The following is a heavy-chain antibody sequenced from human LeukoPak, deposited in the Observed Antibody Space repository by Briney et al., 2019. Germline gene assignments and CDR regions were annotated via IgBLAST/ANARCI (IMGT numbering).Heavy chain of an antibody. D-gene: IGHD4-23*01. V-gene: IGHV1-69*13. CDR1: GYTLTELS. CDR3: ARDLPMTTVVTPDAFDI. Sequence: ASVKVSRKVSGYTLTELSMHWVRQAPGKGLEWMGGIIPIFGTANYAQKFQGRVTITADESTSTVYMELSSLRSEDTAVYYCARDLPMTTVVTPDAFDIWGQGTLVTVSS. CDR2: IIPIFGTA. J-gene: IGHJ3*02.